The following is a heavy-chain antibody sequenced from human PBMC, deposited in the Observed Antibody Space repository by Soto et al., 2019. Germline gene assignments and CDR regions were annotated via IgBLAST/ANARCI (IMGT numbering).Heavy chain of an antibody. Sequence: EVQLVDSGGGLVKPGGSLRLSCAASGFTFSDYDMTWVRQAPGKGLEWVSSLTRNSIYKYSADSLKGQFTISRDNAKNSLFLQINSLRAEDTAVYHCARELSGGNYYYHGLDGCGPGATGTVS. CDR3: ARELSGGNYYYHGLDG. V-gene: IGHV3-21*01. J-gene: IGHJ6*02. D-gene: IGHD1-26*01. CDR2: LTRNSIYK. CDR1: GFTFSDYD.